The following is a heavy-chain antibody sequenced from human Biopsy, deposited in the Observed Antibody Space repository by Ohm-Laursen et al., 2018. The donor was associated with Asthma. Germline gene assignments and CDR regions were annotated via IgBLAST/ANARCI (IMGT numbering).Heavy chain of an antibody. CDR1: GFSFSEFV. Sequence: SLRLSCAASGFSFSEFVMHWVRQAPGKGLEWVSYISSSSSTIYYADSVKGRFTISRDNSKNTLYLQMNSLRAEDTAVYYCASQSSGPDFWSGYYYFDYWGQGTLVTVSS. D-gene: IGHD3-3*01. CDR2: ISSSSSTI. V-gene: IGHV3-48*01. CDR3: ASQSSGPDFWSGYYYFDY. J-gene: IGHJ4*02.